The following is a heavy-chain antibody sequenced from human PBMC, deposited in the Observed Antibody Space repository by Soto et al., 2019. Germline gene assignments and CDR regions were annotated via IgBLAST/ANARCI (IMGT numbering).Heavy chain of an antibody. D-gene: IGHD1-26*01. CDR1: GRSISSYY. V-gene: IGHV4-59*08. CDR3: ARRWGRTFDY. Sequence: QVQLQESGPGLVKPSETMSLTCTDSGRSISSYYWSWIRQPPGKGLEWIGYIYYSGSTNYNPSLKSRVTISVDTSKNQFSLKLSSVTAADTAVYYCARRWGRTFDYWGQGTLVTVSS. CDR2: IYYSGST. J-gene: IGHJ4*02.